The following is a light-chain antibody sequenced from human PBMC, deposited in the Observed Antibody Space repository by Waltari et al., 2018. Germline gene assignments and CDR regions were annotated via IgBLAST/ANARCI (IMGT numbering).Light chain of an antibody. CDR2: EVF. Sequence: QSALTQPASVSGTPGQSLTLPCSGTTSDVGSYDLVSWYQQHPGEAPKLLICEVFKRPPDTSSRFSGAKSGSTASLTISGLQPEDEADYYCCSYAGRGTYVFGSGTKVTVL. CDR3: CSYAGRGTYV. V-gene: IGLV2-23*02. CDR1: TSDVGSYDL. J-gene: IGLJ1*01.